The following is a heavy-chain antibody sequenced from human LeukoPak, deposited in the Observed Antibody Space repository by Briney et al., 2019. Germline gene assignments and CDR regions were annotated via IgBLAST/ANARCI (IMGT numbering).Heavy chain of an antibody. CDR3: ARGSGYSSSWYYFDY. CDR1: GGSISSYY. J-gene: IGHJ4*02. CDR2: IYYSGST. V-gene: IGHV4-59*01. Sequence: SETLSLTCSVCGGSISSYYWSCMRQPRGKGREGIGYIYYSGSTNYTPSLKSRVTISVDTSKNQFSLKLSSVTAADTAVYYCARGSGYSSSWYYFDYWGQGTLVTVSS. D-gene: IGHD6-13*01.